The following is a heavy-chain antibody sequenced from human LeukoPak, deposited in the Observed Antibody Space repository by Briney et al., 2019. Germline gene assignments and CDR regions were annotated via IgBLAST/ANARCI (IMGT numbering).Heavy chain of an antibody. Sequence: TGRSLRLSCAASGFTFSSYGMHWVRQAPGKGLEWVAVISYDGSNKYYADSVKGRFTISRDNSKNTLYLQMNSLRAEDTAVYYCAKDQGDNGVNFQHWGQGTLVTVSS. J-gene: IGHJ1*01. CDR1: GFTFSSYG. V-gene: IGHV3-30*18. CDR2: ISYDGSNK. D-gene: IGHD4-17*01. CDR3: AKDQGDNGVNFQH.